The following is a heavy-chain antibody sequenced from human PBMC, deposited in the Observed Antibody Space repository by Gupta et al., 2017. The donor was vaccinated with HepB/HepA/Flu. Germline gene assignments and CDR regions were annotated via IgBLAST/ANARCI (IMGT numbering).Heavy chain of an antibody. CDR3: ARKSGYDSY. Sequence: EVQLVESGGGLVQPGVSLRLSCAASGFTLSSHWMFWVRQAPGKGVEGVANINPGGTSKHYVDSVKGRFTISRDSAQNSLHLQMNSLRVDDSALYYCARKSGYDSYWGQGTLVTVSS. V-gene: IGHV3-7*01. CDR2: INPGGTSK. CDR1: GFTLSSHW. J-gene: IGHJ4*02. D-gene: IGHD6-25*01.